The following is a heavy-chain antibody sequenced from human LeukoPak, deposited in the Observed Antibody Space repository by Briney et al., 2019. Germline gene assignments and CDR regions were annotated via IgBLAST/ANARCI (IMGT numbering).Heavy chain of an antibody. Sequence: GGSLRLSCAAPGFTFSSYGMHWVRQAPGRGLEWVAVIWYDGSNKYYADSVKGRFTISRDNSKNTLYLQMNSLRAEDTAVYYCASMIPGIAAAASDYWGQGTLVTVSS. J-gene: IGHJ4*02. CDR3: ASMIPGIAAAASDY. CDR2: IWYDGSNK. CDR1: GFTFSSYG. V-gene: IGHV3-33*01. D-gene: IGHD6-13*01.